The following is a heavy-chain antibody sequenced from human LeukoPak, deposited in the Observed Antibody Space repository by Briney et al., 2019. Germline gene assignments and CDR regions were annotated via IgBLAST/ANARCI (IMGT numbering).Heavy chain of an antibody. CDR2: ISGSGGST. CDR3: AKPRCRFLEWLLFN. Sequence: GGSLRLSCAASGFTFSSYAMSWVRQAPGKGLEWVSAISGSGGSTYYADSVKGRFTISGDNSKNTLYLQRSSLRAEDTAVYYCAKPRCRFLEWLLFNWGQGTLVTVSS. J-gene: IGHJ4*02. D-gene: IGHD3-3*01. V-gene: IGHV3-23*01. CDR1: GFTFSSYA.